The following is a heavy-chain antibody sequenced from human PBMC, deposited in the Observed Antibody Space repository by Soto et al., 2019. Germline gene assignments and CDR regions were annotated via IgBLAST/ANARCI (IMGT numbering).Heavy chain of an antibody. J-gene: IGHJ4*02. V-gene: IGHV3-21*04. CDR3: ARTLRGPWGSSGYPQGY. CDR1: GFTFSSYS. Sequence: PGGSLRLSCAASGFTFSSYSMNWVRQAPGKGLEWVSSISSSSSYIYYADSVKGRFTISRDNSRNTLYLQMNSLRVEDTAVYHCARTLRGPWGSSGYPQGYWGQGTLVTVSS. D-gene: IGHD2-2*03. CDR2: ISSSSSYI.